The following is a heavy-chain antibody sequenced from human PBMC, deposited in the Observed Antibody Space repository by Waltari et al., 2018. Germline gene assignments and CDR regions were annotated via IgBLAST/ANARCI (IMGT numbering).Heavy chain of an antibody. CDR2: IYPGYSDT. CDR1: GYSFTNYW. J-gene: IGHJ4*02. D-gene: IGHD3-16*01. V-gene: IGHV5-51*01. CDR3: GRGRAVDLIDY. Sequence: EVQLVQSGAEVKKPGESLKISCEASGYSFTNYWIGWVRQMPGKGLEWMASIYPGYSDTRYTPSFHGQVTISADKSISTAYLQRGSLKASDTAMYYCGRGRAVDLIDYWGQGTLVTVSS.